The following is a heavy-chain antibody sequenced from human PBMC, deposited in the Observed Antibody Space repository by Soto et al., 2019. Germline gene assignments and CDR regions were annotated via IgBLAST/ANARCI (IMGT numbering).Heavy chain of an antibody. CDR3: AKALCYGSWSYYYYYGMDV. D-gene: IGHD3-10*01. CDR1: GFTFISYS. J-gene: IGHJ6*02. Sequence: PGGTLRLSCAASGFTFISYSMSWVRQAPEKGLEWVPTISGSGGSTHYAASVKGRFTISRDTSKHTLCLQMNRLRAEATAVYFCAKALCYGSWSYYYYYGMDVWGQGTTVTVSS. V-gene: IGHV3-23*01. CDR2: ISGSGGST.